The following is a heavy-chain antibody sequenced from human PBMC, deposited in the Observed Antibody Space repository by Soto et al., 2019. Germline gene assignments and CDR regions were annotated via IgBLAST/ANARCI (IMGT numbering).Heavy chain of an antibody. J-gene: IGHJ3*02. V-gene: IGHV4-59*01. CDR2: TYYSGST. Sequence: PSETLSLTCTVSGGSIGGYRWSWIRQSPGKGLEWIGNTYYSGSTLYNPSLKSRVTISLDTSKNQFSLKVTSVTPADTAVYFCARVGQSIAARRGFDIWGQGTMVTVSS. D-gene: IGHD6-6*01. CDR1: GGSIGGYR. CDR3: ARVGQSIAARRGFDI.